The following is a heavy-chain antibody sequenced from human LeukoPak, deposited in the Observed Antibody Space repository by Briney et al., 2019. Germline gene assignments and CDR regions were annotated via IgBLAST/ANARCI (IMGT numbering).Heavy chain of an antibody. V-gene: IGHV1-2*02. CDR1: GYTFTGYY. Sequence: ASVKVSCKASGYTFTGYYMHWVRQAPGQGLEGMGWINPNSGGTNYAQKFRGRVTMSRDTSISTAYMELSRLRSDDTAVYYVARATMVRGVAWSQGSLVT. CDR3: ARATMVRGVA. CDR2: INPNSGGT. D-gene: IGHD3-10*01. J-gene: IGHJ4*02.